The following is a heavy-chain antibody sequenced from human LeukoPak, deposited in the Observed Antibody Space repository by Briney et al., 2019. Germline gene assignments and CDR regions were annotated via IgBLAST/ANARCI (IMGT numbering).Heavy chain of an antibody. D-gene: IGHD1-26*01. V-gene: IGHV1-24*01. J-gene: IGHJ4*02. CDR1: GYTLTELS. CDR2: FDPEDGET. CDR3: ATDSGAVGAGTYYFDY. Sequence: GASVKVSCKVSGYTLTELSMHWVRQAPGKGLEWMGGFDPEDGETIYAQKFQGRVTMTEDTSTDTAYMELSSLRSEDTAVYYCATDSGAVGAGTYYFDYWGQGTLVTVSS.